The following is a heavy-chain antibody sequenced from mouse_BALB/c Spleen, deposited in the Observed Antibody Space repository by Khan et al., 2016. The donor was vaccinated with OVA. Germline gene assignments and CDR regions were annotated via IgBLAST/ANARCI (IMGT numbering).Heavy chain of an antibody. J-gene: IGHJ1*01. CDR1: GFTFSSYT. Sequence: EVELVESGGGLVKPGGSLKLSCAASGFTFSSYTLPWVRQTPEQRLEWVATISSGTTYTYYPDSVKGRFTISRDNATNTLYLQLSSLKSEDSAMXYCARDGNNAHWFFDDWGAGTTVTVSS. CDR2: ISSGTTYT. CDR3: ARDGNNAHWFFDD. V-gene: IGHV5-6-4*01. D-gene: IGHD2-1*01.